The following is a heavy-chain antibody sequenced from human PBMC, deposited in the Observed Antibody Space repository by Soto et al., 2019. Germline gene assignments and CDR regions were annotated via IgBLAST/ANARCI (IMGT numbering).Heavy chain of an antibody. D-gene: IGHD2-15*01. CDR1: GGSISSYY. Sequence: SETLSLTCTVSGGSISSYYWSWIRQPPGKGLEWIGYFYYSGSTNYNPSLKSRVTISVDTSKNQFSLKLSSVTAADTAVYYCARRYGGTFDYWGQGTLVTVS. V-gene: IGHV4-59*08. CDR2: FYYSGST. CDR3: ARRYGGTFDY. J-gene: IGHJ4*02.